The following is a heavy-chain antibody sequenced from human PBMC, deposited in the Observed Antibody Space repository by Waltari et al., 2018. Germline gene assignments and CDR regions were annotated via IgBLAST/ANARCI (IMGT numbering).Heavy chain of an antibody. Sequence: QVQLVQSGAEVKKPGASVKVSCKASGYTFTSYAMHWVRQAPGQRFEWMGWINAGNGNTKYSQKFQGRVTITRDTSASTAYMELSSLRSEDTAVYYCAREKLRTDAFDIWGQGTMVTVSS. J-gene: IGHJ3*02. D-gene: IGHD1-1*01. CDR1: GYTFTSYA. CDR2: INAGNGNT. CDR3: AREKLRTDAFDI. V-gene: IGHV1-3*01.